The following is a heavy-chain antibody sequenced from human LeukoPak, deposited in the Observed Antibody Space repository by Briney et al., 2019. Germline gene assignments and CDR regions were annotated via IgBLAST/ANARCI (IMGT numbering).Heavy chain of an antibody. CDR3: ARSRVPAAKDAFDI. J-gene: IGHJ3*02. V-gene: IGHV4-4*07. CDR1: GGSISSYY. Sequence: PSETLSLTCTVSGGSISSYYWSWIRQPAGKGLEWIGRIYTSGSTNYNPSLKSRVTMSVDTSKNQFSLKLSSVTAADTAVYYCARSRVPAAKDAFDIWGQGTMVTVSS. D-gene: IGHD2-2*01. CDR2: IYTSGST.